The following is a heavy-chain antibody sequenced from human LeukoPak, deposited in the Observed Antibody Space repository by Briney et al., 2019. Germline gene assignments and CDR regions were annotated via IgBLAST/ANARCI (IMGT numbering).Heavy chain of an antibody. D-gene: IGHD1-26*01. CDR2: IYTSGST. CDR3: SGSYLAYYMDV. CDR1: GGFISSYY. J-gene: IGHJ6*03. Sequence: PSETLSLTCTVSGGFISSYYWSWIRQPAGKGLEWIGRIYTSGSTNYNPSLKSRVTMSVDTSKNQFSLKLSSVTAADTAVYYCSGSYLAYYMDVWGKGTTVTVPS. V-gene: IGHV4-4*07.